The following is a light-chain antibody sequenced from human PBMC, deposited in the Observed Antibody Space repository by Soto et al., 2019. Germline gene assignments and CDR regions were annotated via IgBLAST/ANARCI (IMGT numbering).Light chain of an antibody. V-gene: IGLV1-51*01. CDR3: GAWDSSLSAVV. CDR2: ENN. CDR1: SSNIGNNY. J-gene: IGLJ2*01. Sequence: QSVLTQPPSVSAAPGQTVTISCSGSSSNIGNNYVSWYQQLPGTAPKLLISENNHRPSGIPDQFSGSKSGTSATLGITGLQTGDEADYYCGAWDSSLSAVVFGGGTKLTVL.